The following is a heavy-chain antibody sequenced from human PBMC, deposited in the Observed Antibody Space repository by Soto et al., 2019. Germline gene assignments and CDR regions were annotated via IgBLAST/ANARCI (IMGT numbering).Heavy chain of an antibody. V-gene: IGHV3-72*01. CDR1: GFTFSDHY. CDR3: ARFSGTYTGGLDY. CDR2: SRNKANSYST. Sequence: EVQLVESGGGLVQPGGSLRLSCAASGFTFSDHYMDWVRQAPGKGLEWVGRSRNKANSYSTEYAASVKGRFTISRDESKNSLYLQMNSLKTEDTAVYYCARFSGTYTGGLDYWGQGTLVTVPS. D-gene: IGHD1-26*01. J-gene: IGHJ4*02.